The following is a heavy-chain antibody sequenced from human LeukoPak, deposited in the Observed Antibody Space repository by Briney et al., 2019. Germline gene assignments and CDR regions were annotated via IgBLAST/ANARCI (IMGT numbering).Heavy chain of an antibody. V-gene: IGHV4-59*11. Sequence: SETLSLTCTVSGGFMSGHYWTWIRQPPGKGLEWIGCIFSSGSTNYNPSLKSRVTISVDTPKNQFSLSLRSVTAADTAVYYCARAVSGSDYWFDPWGQGTLVTVSS. CDR1: GGFMSGHY. CDR2: IFSSGST. CDR3: ARAVSGSDYWFDP. D-gene: IGHD5-12*01. J-gene: IGHJ5*02.